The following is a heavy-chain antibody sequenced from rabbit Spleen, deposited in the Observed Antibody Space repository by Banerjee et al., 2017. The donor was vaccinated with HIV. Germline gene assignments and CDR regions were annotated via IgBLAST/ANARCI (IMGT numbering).Heavy chain of an antibody. CDR1: GFDFSSYG. CDR2: IDPVFGIA. CDR3: ARAIVPWLGLTRLDL. V-gene: IGHV1S21*01. Sequence: EQLVESGGGLVQPGGSLKLSCKASGFDFSSYGVNWVRQAPGKGLEWIGYIDPVFGIAVYANWVNGRFTISRDNAQTTVDLKMTSLTAADTATYFCARAIVPWLGLTRLDLWGPGTLVTVS. J-gene: IGHJ6*01. D-gene: IGHD4-1*01.